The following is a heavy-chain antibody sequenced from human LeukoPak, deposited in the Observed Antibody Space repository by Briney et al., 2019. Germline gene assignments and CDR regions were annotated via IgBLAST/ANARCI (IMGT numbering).Heavy chain of an antibody. CDR2: IYYSGST. V-gene: IGHV4-39*01. Sequence: SETLSLTCTVSGGSISSSSYYWGWIRQPPGKGLEWIGSIYYSGSTYYNPSLKSRVTISVDTSKNQFSLKLSSVTAADTAVYYCSLRGIVGATSYWGQGTLVTVSS. J-gene: IGHJ4*02. D-gene: IGHD1-26*01. CDR3: SLRGIVGATSY. CDR1: GGSISSSSYY.